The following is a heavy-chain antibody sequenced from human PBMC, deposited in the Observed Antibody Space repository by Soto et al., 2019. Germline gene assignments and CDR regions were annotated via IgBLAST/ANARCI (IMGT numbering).Heavy chain of an antibody. J-gene: IGHJ4*02. V-gene: IGHV1-2*02. Sequence: ASVKVSCKSSGYTFTGYFMHWVRQAPGQGLEWMGWINPNSGDTKYAQKFQGRVTMTRDMSISTAYMELRRLTSDDTAVYYCARVRTYYDSSGSLDYWGQGTLVTVSS. CDR1: GYTFTGYF. D-gene: IGHD3-22*01. CDR3: ARVRTYYDSSGSLDY. CDR2: INPNSGDT.